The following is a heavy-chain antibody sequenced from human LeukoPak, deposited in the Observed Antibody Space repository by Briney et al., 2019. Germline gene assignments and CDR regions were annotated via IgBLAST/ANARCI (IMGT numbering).Heavy chain of an antibody. V-gene: IGHV3-74*01. Sequence: GGSLRLSCAASGFTFSSYWMHWVRQAPGKGPVWVSRINSDGSSTSYADSVKGRFTISRDNAKNTLYLQMNSLRAEDTAVYYCASLSAKDSWFDPWGQGTLVTVSS. CDR2: INSDGSST. CDR3: ASLSAKDSWFDP. CDR1: GFTFSSYW. J-gene: IGHJ5*02.